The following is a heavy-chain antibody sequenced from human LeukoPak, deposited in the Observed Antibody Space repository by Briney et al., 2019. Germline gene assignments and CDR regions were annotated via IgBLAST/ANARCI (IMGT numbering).Heavy chain of an antibody. J-gene: IGHJ3*02. CDR1: GFTVSSNY. CDR3: ARVPRGAFDI. Sequence: GGSLRLSCAACGFTVSSNYMSWVRQAPGKGLEWVSVIYSGGSTYYADSVKGRFTISRDNSKNTLYLQLTRLRAEDTAVYYCARVPRGAFDIWGHGTMFTVSS. D-gene: IGHD3-10*01. V-gene: IGHV3-53*01. CDR2: IYSGGST.